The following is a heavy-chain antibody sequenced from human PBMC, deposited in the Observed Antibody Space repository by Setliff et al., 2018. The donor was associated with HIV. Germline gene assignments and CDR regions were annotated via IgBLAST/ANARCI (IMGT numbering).Heavy chain of an antibody. D-gene: IGHD3-10*02. V-gene: IGHV3-72*01. Sequence: LSLTCTVSGGSISSTSYYWGWIRQPPGKGLEWVGRIRNKANGYTREYDASLRGRFTILRDDSENTLYLQMDSLQIEDTAVYFCARSSLSVRIYDYWGQGTLVTVSS. CDR2: IRNKANGYTR. J-gene: IGHJ4*02. CDR3: ARSSLSVRIYDY. CDR1: GGSISSTSYY.